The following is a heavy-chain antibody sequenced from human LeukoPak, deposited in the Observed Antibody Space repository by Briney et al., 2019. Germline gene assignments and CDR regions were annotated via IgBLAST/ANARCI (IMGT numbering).Heavy chain of an antibody. CDR1: GYSFTSYW. D-gene: IGHD3-22*01. Sequence: GESLKISCKGSGYSFTSYWIGWVRQMPGKGLEWMGIIYPGDSDTRYSPSFQGQVTISADKSISTAYLQWSSLKASDTAMYYCARHQPYYYDSSGNFDYWGQGTLVTVSS. V-gene: IGHV5-51*01. CDR2: IYPGDSDT. CDR3: ARHQPYYYDSSGNFDY. J-gene: IGHJ4*02.